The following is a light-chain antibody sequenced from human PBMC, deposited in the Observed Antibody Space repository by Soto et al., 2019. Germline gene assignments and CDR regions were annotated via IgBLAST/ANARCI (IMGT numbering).Light chain of an antibody. CDR1: QSIDNY. CDR3: QQYNTYST. V-gene: IGKV1-5*01. CDR2: DAS. Sequence: DIQMTQSPSSLSASVGDRVAITCRASQSIDNYVNWYQQKPGKAPQALIYDASSLKSGVPSRFSGNGSGTEFTLTISSLQPDDFATYYCQQYNTYSTFGQGTRLEIK. J-gene: IGKJ5*01.